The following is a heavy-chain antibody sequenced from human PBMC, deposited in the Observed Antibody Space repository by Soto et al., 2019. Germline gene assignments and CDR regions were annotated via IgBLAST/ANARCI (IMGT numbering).Heavy chain of an antibody. CDR2: IKSHTDGGTT. CDR1: GLTFTHVW. J-gene: IGHJ4*02. CDR3: ATDRFDH. Sequence: VQLVESGGGLVKSGGSLRLSCAASGLTFTHVWMSWVRQSPGKGLEWVGRIKSHTDGGTTDYGALVKGRFSISRDDSKNTVYLQINSLKTEDTAVYYCATDRFDHWCQGTLVTVSS. V-gene: IGHV3-15*01.